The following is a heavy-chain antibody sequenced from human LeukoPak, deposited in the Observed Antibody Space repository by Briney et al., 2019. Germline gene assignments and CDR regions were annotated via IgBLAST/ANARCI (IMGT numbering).Heavy chain of an antibody. CDR3: ARRSSSWYSKIDS. D-gene: IGHD6-13*01. J-gene: IGHJ4*02. V-gene: IGHV4-39*01. CDR2: IYYSGST. Sequence: SETLSLTCTVSGGSISSSSYYWGWIRQPPGKGLEWIGNIYYSGSTYYNPSLKSRVTISGDTSKNQFSLKLSSVTAADTAVYYCARRSSSWYSKIDSWGQGTLVTVSS. CDR1: GGSISSSSYY.